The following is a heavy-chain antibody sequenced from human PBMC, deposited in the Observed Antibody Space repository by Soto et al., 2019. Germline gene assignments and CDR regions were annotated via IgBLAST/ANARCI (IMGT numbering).Heavy chain of an antibody. CDR1: GFTFSTYW. Sequence: EVQLVESGGGLVQPGGSLRLSCAASGFTFSTYWMHWVRQAPGKGLVWVSRINSDGSTTNYADSVKGRLTISRNNAKNTLYLQMNRLTDEETAVYYCARDAYYDMGVWGQGTKVTVSS. CDR2: INSDGSTT. V-gene: IGHV3-74*01. CDR3: ARDAYYDMGV. J-gene: IGHJ6*02.